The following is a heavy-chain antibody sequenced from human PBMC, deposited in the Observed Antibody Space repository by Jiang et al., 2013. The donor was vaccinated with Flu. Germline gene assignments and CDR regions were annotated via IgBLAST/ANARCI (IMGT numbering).Heavy chain of an antibody. V-gene: IGHV4-39*01. CDR3: AIQAHCSSTSCSDY. CDR1: GGSISSSSYY. Sequence: GSGLVKPSETLSLTCTVSGGSISSSSYYWGWIRQPPGKGLEWIGSIYYSGSTYYNPSLKSRVTISVDTSKNQFSLKLSSVTAADTAVYYCAIQAHCSSTSCSDYWGQGTLVTVSS. D-gene: IGHD2-2*01. J-gene: IGHJ4*02. CDR2: IYYSGST.